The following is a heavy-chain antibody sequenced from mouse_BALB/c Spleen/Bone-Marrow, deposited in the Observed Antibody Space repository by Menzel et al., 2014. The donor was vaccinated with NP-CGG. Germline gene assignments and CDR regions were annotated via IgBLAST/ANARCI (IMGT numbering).Heavy chain of an antibody. J-gene: IGHJ2*01. V-gene: IGHV1-77*01. CDR2: IYPGSGST. D-gene: IGHD1-1*01. CDR3: ASGFYGISYYFDF. CDR1: GYTFTDYV. Sequence: VQLQQSGPELVKPGVSVKMSCKASGYTFTDYVISWVKQRTGQGLEWIGEIYPGSGSTYYNEKFKGKATLTADKSSKTAYMQLSSLTSEDFALYFCASGFYGISYYFDFWGQGTTLTVSS.